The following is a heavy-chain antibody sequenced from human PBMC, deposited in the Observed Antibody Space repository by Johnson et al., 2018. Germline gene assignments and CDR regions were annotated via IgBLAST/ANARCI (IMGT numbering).Heavy chain of an antibody. Sequence: VQLQESGGGLVQPGGSLRLSCAASGFTFSSYWMHWVRQAPGKGLVWVSRVNSDGSSTTYADSVKGRFTISRDNAKNTLYLQMNSLRAEDTAVYYCASLNYYFDSSGYYYVDAVDIWGQGTMVTVSS. CDR2: VNSDGSST. CDR3: ASLNYYFDSSGYYYVDAVDI. V-gene: IGHV3-74*01. CDR1: GFTFSSYW. D-gene: IGHD3-22*01. J-gene: IGHJ3*02.